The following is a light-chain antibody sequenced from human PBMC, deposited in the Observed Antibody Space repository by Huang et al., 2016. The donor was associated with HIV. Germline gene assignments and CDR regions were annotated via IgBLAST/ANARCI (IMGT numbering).Light chain of an antibody. CDR3: QQYNNWPFT. J-gene: IGKJ2*01. V-gene: IGKV3-15*01. Sequence: EIVMTQSPGTMSVSPGERATLTCRASQSISNNLSWYQQRPGQAPSLLIFGASTGATGIPARFSGSASGTVFTLTISSLQGEDSAVYHCQQYNNWPFTFGQGTKLEIK. CDR1: QSISNN. CDR2: GAS.